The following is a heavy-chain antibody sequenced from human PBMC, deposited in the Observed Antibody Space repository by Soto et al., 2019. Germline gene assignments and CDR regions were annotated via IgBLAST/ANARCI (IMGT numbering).Heavy chain of an antibody. J-gene: IGHJ4*02. CDR1: GGTFSSYA. CDR3: ARGSGIAAAGTVFDY. Sequence: SVKVSCKASGGTFSSYAISWVRQAPGQGLEWMGGIIPIFGTANYAQKFQGRVTITADKSTSTAYMELSSLRSENTAVYYCARGSGIAAAGTVFDYWGQGTLVTVSS. V-gene: IGHV1-69*06. D-gene: IGHD6-13*01. CDR2: IIPIFGTA.